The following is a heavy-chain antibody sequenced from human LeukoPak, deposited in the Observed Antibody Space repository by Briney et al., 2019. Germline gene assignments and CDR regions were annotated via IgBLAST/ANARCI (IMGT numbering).Heavy chain of an antibody. CDR2: ISSSSSYI. CDR3: ARDGQLWFGELFIVDY. J-gene: IGHJ4*02. CDR1: GFTFSSYS. Sequence: PGGSLRLSCAASGFTFSSYSMNWVRQAPGKGLEWVSSISSSSSYIYYADSVKGRFTISRDNAKNSLYLQMNSLRAEDTAVYYCARDGQLWFGELFIVDYWGQGTLVTVSS. D-gene: IGHD3-10*01. V-gene: IGHV3-21*01.